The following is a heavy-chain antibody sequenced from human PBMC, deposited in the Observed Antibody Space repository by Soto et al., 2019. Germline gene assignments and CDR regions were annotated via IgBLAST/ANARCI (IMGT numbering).Heavy chain of an antibody. D-gene: IGHD2-15*01. J-gene: IGHJ4*02. CDR1: GFTFRTFA. V-gene: IGHV3-23*01. CDR2: IDNSGANT. Sequence: GGSLRLSCAPSGFTFRTFAMIWVRHPPGKGLEWVSAIDNSGANTFYADSVRGRFTISRDNSKNTLFLQMNSLRAEDSAIYYFAKRGRSSPTVVWGQATLVTVSS. CDR3: AKRGRSSPTVV.